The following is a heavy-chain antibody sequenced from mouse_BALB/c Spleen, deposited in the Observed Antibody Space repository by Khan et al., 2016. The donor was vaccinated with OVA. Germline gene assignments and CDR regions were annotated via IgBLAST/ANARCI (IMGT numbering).Heavy chain of an antibody. V-gene: IGHV1S81*02. CDR1: GYTFTSYC. CDR2: INRSGGGT. Sequence: QVQLQQPGAELVKPGASVKFSCTASGYTFTSYCMYWVHQTPGKGLEWMGGINRSGGGTNFNEKFKSKATLTVDKANTTVYMQLRSLTAEDTAVYSCTSEGWAAFAYWGQGTLVTVSA. J-gene: IGHJ3*01. D-gene: IGHD1-1*02. CDR3: TSEGWAAFAY.